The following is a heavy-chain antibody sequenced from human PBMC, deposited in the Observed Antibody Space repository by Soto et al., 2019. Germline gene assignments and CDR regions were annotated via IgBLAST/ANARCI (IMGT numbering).Heavy chain of an antibody. CDR2: ISGSGGST. V-gene: IGHV3-23*01. CDR1: GFTFSSYA. CDR3: AKASGWFGEFDY. J-gene: IGHJ4*02. Sequence: EVQLLESGGGLVQPGGSLRLSCAASGFTFSSYAMSWVRQAPGKGLEWVSAISGSGGSTYYADSVKGRFNISRDNSKNTLYLEVTSLRAEDTDVYYCAKASGWFGEFDYWGQGTLVTVSS. D-gene: IGHD3-10*01.